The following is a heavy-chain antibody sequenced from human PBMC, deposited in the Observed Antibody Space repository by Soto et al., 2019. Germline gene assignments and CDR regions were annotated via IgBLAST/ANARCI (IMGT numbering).Heavy chain of an antibody. Sequence: QVQLVESGGGVVQPGRSLRLSCAASGFTFSSYGMHWVRQAPGKGLEWVAVIWYDGSNKYYADSVKGRFTISRDNSKNTLYLQMDSLRAEHTAVYYCARAQLDIVVVPAATGGAFDIWGQGTMVTVSS. CDR1: GFTFSSYG. D-gene: IGHD2-2*01. CDR3: ARAQLDIVVVPAATGGAFDI. J-gene: IGHJ3*02. V-gene: IGHV3-33*01. CDR2: IWYDGSNK.